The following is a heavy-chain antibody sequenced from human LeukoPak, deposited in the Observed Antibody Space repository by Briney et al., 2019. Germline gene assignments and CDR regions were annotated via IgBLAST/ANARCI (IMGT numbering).Heavy chain of an antibody. CDR3: ARAGSYYYDKAKVLLDY. V-gene: IGHV1-46*01. CDR2: INPSGGST. J-gene: IGHJ4*02. D-gene: IGHD3-22*01. CDR1: GYTFTSYY. Sequence: ASVKVSCKASGYTFTSYYMHWVRQAPGQGLEWMGIINPSGGSTSYAQKFQGRVTMTRDTSTSTVYMELSSLRSEDTAVYYCARAGSYYYDKAKVLLDYWGQGTLVTVSS.